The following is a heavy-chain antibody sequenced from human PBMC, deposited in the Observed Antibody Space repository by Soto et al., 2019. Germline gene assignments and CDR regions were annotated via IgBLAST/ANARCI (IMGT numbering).Heavy chain of an antibody. CDR1: GYTFTSYD. D-gene: IGHD5-18*01. Sequence: ASVKVSCKASGYTFTSYDINWVRQATGQGLEWMGWMNPNSGNTGYAKKFQGRVTMTRNTSISTAYMEMSSLRSEDTAVYYCASPIQLWFGPAGGYYYGMDVWGQGTTVTVSS. CDR3: ASPIQLWFGPAGGYYYGMDV. V-gene: IGHV1-8*01. CDR2: MNPNSGNT. J-gene: IGHJ6*02.